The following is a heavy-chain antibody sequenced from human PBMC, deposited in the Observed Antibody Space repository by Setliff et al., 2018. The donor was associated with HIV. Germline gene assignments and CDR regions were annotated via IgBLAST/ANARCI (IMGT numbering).Heavy chain of an antibody. Sequence: ETLSLTCAVSGYSISSGYYWGWIRQPPGKGLEWIGSIYHSGSTYYNPSLKSRVTISVDTSKNQFSLKLSSVTAADTAVYYCARDLVLLDLDCSGGSCYDQNWFDPWDQGTLVTVSS. CDR1: GYSISSGYY. V-gene: IGHV4-38-2*02. CDR3: ARDLVLLDLDCSGGSCYDQNWFDP. D-gene: IGHD2-15*01. J-gene: IGHJ5*02. CDR2: IYHSGST.